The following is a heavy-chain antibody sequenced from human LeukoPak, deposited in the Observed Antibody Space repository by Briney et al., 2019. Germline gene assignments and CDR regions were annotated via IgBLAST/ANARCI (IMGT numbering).Heavy chain of an antibody. D-gene: IGHD3-22*01. J-gene: IGHJ4*02. Sequence: SETLSLTCSVSGDSFSSHYWSWIRQPPGKGLEWIGEINHSGSTNYNPSLKSRVTISVDTSKNQFSLKLSSVTAADTAVYYCASRRDYYDSSGYYTFDYWGQGTLVTVSS. V-gene: IGHV4-34*01. CDR3: ASRRDYYDSSGYYTFDY. CDR1: GDSFSSHY. CDR2: INHSGST.